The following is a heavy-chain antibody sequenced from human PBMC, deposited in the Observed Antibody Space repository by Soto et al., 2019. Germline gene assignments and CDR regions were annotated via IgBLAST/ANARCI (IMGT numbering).Heavy chain of an antibody. J-gene: IGHJ4*02. D-gene: IGHD3-22*01. CDR1: GFSLSYARMG. V-gene: IGHV2-26*01. CDR2: IFSNDEK. CDR3: ARTYYFDSSGYRTLDY. Sequence: QVTLKESGPVLVKPTDTLTLTCTVSGFSLSYARMGVSWIRQPPGKALEWLAHIFSNDEKSYNTSLKSRLTISTDTTKHKVVLTMTNMDPVDTASYYCARTYYFDSSGYRTLDYWGQGTLVSVSS.